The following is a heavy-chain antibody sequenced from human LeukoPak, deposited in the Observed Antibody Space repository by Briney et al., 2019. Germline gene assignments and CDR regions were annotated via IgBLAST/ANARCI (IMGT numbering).Heavy chain of an antibody. CDR2: ISGSGGST. Sequence: PGGSLRLSCAASGFTFNSYTMSWVRQAPGKGLEWVSAISGSGGSTYYADSVKGRFTISRDNSKNTLYLQMNSLRAEDTAVYYCAKGPKGTYYYDSSGYSTYYFDYWGQGTLVTVSS. J-gene: IGHJ4*02. V-gene: IGHV3-23*01. CDR3: AKGPKGTYYYDSSGYSTYYFDY. CDR1: GFTFNSYT. D-gene: IGHD3-22*01.